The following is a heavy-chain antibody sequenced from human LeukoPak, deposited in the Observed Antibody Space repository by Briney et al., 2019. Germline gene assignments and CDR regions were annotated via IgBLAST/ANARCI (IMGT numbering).Heavy chain of an antibody. J-gene: IGHJ4*02. CDR3: ARSLPRYYYFDY. Sequence: GGSLILSCAASGFTFSSYEMNWVRQAPGKGLEWVSYISSSGSTIYYADSVKGRFTISRDNAKNSLYLQMNSLRAEDTAVYYCARSLPRYYYFDYWGQGTLVTVSS. CDR1: GFTFSSYE. D-gene: IGHD3-9*01. CDR2: ISSSGSTI. V-gene: IGHV3-48*03.